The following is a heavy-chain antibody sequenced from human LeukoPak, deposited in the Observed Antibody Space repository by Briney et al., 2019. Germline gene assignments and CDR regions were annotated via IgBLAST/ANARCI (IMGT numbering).Heavy chain of an antibody. V-gene: IGHV5-10-1*01. CDR1: GYSFTSYW. CDR3: ARRRPGYDLRGFDY. Sequence: GESLKISCKGSGYSFTSYWISWVRQMPGKGLEWMGRIDPSDSYTNYSPSFQGHVTISADKSISTAYPQWSSLKASDTAMYYCARRRPGYDLRGFDYWGQGTLVTVSS. D-gene: IGHD5-12*01. CDR2: IDPSDSYT. J-gene: IGHJ4*02.